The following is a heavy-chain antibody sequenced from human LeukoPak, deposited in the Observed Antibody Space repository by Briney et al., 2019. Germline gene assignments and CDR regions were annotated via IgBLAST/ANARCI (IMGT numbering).Heavy chain of an antibody. CDR1: GGSFSGYY. D-gene: IGHD1-1*01. V-gene: IGHV4-34*01. CDR3: ARGFVWTDGRGMDV. CDR2: VDQSGST. J-gene: IGHJ6*02. Sequence: SSETLSLTCAVYGGSFSGYYWNYIRQPPGRGLEWIGDVDQSGSTNYNPSLKSRVTISVDTSKKQFSLKVNSVTAADTAVYYCARGFVWTDGRGMDVWGQGTTVTVSS.